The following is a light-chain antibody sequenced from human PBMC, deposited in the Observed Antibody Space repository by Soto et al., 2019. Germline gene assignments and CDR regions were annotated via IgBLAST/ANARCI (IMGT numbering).Light chain of an antibody. CDR3: LQHNSYPRT. CDR2: AAS. CDR1: QGIRNE. J-gene: IGKJ1*01. Sequence: AIQVTQSPFSLSASVGDRVTITCRASQGIRNELGWYQQKPGKAPKLLIYAASSLQTGVPSRFSGSGSGTDFTLTISSLQPEDFATYYCLQHNSYPRTFGPGTKVEIK. V-gene: IGKV1-6*01.